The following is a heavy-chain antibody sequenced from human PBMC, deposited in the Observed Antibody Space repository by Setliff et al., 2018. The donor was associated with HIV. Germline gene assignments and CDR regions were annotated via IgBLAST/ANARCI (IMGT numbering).Heavy chain of an antibody. D-gene: IGHD3-10*01. Sequence: SETLSLTCTVSGASMNSSNSYWGWIRQPPGKGLEWIGNCYYTGTADYNPSLQSRVTISADASRNEISMKLRSVTAADTAVYYCARHMAFDYYMDVWGKGTTVTVSS. CDR1: GASMNSSNSY. CDR3: ARHMAFDYYMDV. J-gene: IGHJ6*03. CDR2: CYYTGTA. V-gene: IGHV4-39*01.